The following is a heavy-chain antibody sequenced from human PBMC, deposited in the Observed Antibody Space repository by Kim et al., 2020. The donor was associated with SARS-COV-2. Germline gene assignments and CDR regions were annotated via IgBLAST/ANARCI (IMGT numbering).Heavy chain of an antibody. D-gene: IGHD5-12*01. J-gene: IGHJ4*02. CDR1: GYTYTNYW. V-gene: IGHV5-51*01. CDR3: ARHGYITPGRNYFDY. Sequence: GESLKISCKGSGYTYTNYWIGWVRQMPGKGLEWMGIIYPGDSDTRYSPSFQGQVTISADKSISTAYLQWSSLRASDTAMYYCARHGYITPGRNYFDYWGQGTLVTVSS. CDR2: IYPGDSDT.